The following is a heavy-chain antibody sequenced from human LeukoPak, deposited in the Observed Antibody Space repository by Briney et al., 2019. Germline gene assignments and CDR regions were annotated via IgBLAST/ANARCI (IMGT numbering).Heavy chain of an antibody. Sequence: ASVKVSCKVSGYTLTELSMHWVRQAPGKGLEWMGGFDPEDGETIYAQKFQGRVTMTEDTSTDTAYMELSSLRPEDTALYYCARCLRYFDWLFSVDSWGQGTLVTVSS. J-gene: IGHJ4*02. CDR1: GYTLTELS. CDR2: FDPEDGET. D-gene: IGHD3-9*01. CDR3: ARCLRYFDWLFSVDS. V-gene: IGHV1-24*01.